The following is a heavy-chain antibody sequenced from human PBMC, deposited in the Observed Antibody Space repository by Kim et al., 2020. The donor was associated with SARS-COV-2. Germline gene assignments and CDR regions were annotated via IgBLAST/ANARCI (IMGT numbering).Heavy chain of an antibody. V-gene: IGHV1-3*01. J-gene: IGHJ6*03. CDR2: INAGNGNT. CDR3: ASDWYYDIFRYYYYYMDV. Sequence: ASVKVSCKASGYTFTSYAMHWVRQAPGQRLEWMGWINAGNGNTKYSQKFQGRVTITRDTSASTAYMELSSLRSEDTAVYYCASDWYYDIFRYYYYYMDVWGKGTTVTVSS. CDR1: GYTFTSYA. D-gene: IGHD3-9*01.